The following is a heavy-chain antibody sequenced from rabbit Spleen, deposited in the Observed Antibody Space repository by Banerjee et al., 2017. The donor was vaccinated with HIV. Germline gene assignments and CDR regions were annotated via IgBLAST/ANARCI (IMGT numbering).Heavy chain of an antibody. CDR1: RFSFSTSHY. Sequence: QQQLVESGGGLVKPGASLTLTCTASRFSFSTSHYIYWVRQAPGKGLEWIACIFGGSSGVNYYASWAKGRFTISKTSSTTVTLQMTSLTAADTATYFCARDLVAVIGWNFNLWGPGTLVTVS. CDR3: ARDLVAVIGWNFNL. CDR2: IFGGSSGVN. V-gene: IGHV1S45*01. D-gene: IGHD1-1*01. J-gene: IGHJ4*01.